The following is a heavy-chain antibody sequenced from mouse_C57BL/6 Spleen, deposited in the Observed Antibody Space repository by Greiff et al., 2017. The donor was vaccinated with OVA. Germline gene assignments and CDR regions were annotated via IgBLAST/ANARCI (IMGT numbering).Heavy chain of an antibody. J-gene: IGHJ4*01. CDR1: GYTFTSYW. CDR2: IHPNSGST. D-gene: IGHD1-1*01. Sequence: VQLQQPGAELVKPGASVKLSCKASGYTFTSYWMHWVKQRPGQGLEWIGMIHPNSGSTNYNEKFKSKATLTVDKSSSTAYMQLSSLTSEDSAVYYCARGKEFITTVVDYAMDYWGQGTSVTVSS. CDR3: ARGKEFITTVVDYAMDY. V-gene: IGHV1-64*01.